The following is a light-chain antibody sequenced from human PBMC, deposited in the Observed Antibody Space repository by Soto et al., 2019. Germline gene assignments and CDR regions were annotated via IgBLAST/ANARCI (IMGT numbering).Light chain of an antibody. V-gene: IGKV3-20*01. CDR2: GAS. CDR1: QNVNSNF. J-gene: IGKJ5*01. CDR3: QQYGSSPIT. Sequence: EIVLTQSPGTLSLSPGERATLSCRASQNVNSNFLAWYQQKPGQAPRLLISGASNRATGIPDRFSGSGSGTDFTLTISRLEPEDFAVYYCQQYGSSPITFGQGTRLEIK.